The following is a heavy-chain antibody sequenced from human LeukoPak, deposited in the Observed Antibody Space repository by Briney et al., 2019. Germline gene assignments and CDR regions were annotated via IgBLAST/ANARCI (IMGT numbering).Heavy chain of an antibody. CDR1: GDSISSNNYY. V-gene: IGHV4-39*07. CDR2: INYSGST. D-gene: IGHD2-2*01. Sequence: KASETLSLTCTVSGDSISSNNYYWAWIRQPPGKGLEWIGSINYSGSTYYNLSLKSRVTISVDTSKNQFSLKLSSVTAADTALYYCARQNFVVVPPANFDYWGQGAVVTVAS. J-gene: IGHJ4*02. CDR3: ARQNFVVVPPANFDY.